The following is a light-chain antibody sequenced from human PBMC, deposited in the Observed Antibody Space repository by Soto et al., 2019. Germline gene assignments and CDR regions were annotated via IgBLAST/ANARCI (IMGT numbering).Light chain of an antibody. Sequence: EIVLTQSPGTLSLSPGERATLSCRASQSISTNYLAWYQQKPGQAPRLLIYGASNRATGVPDRFSGSGSGTDFTLTISRLEPEDFAVYSCQQYDHGITFGGGTKVDIK. CDR2: GAS. V-gene: IGKV3-20*01. CDR1: QSISTNY. CDR3: QQYDHGIT. J-gene: IGKJ4*01.